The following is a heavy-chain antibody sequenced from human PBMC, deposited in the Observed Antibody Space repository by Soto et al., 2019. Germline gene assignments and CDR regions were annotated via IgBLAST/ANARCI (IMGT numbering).Heavy chain of an antibody. D-gene: IGHD1-26*01. CDR1: GFSFSSYG. CDR3: ARGYRYSGSYDVDWFDP. Sequence: EVQLVESGGGLVKPGESLRLTCAASGFSFSSYGMNWLRQAPGKGLEWVSSLSSSSSYIYYADSVKGRFTISRDNAKNSLYLQMNSLRTEDTAVYYCARGYRYSGSYDVDWFDPWGQGTLVTVSS. J-gene: IGHJ5*02. V-gene: IGHV3-21*01. CDR2: LSSSSSYI.